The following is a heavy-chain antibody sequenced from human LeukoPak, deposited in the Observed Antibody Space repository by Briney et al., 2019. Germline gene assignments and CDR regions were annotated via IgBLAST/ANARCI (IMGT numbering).Heavy chain of an antibody. D-gene: IGHD3-10*01. CDR2: INWNGGST. V-gene: IGHV3-20*04. CDR1: GFTFDDYG. Sequence: GGSLRLSCAASGFTFDDYGMSWVRQAPGKGLEWVSGINWNGGSTGYADSVKGRFTISRDNAKNSLYLQMNSLRAEDTAVYYCAKGATMIRGVNIGFDYWGQGTLVTVSS. CDR3: AKGATMIRGVNIGFDY. J-gene: IGHJ4*02.